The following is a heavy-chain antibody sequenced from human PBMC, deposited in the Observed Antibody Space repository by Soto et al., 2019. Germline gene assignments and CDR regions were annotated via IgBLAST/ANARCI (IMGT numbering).Heavy chain of an antibody. CDR1: GFTFSSYG. J-gene: IGHJ3*02. CDR3: AATTEEAFDI. V-gene: IGHV3-33*01. Sequence: ESGGGVVPPGRSLRLSCAASGFTFSSYGMHWVRQAPGKGLEWVAVIWYDGSNKYYADSVKGRFTISRDNSKNTLYLQMNSLRAEDTAVYYCAATTEEAFDIWGQGTMVTVSS. D-gene: IGHD4-17*01. CDR2: IWYDGSNK.